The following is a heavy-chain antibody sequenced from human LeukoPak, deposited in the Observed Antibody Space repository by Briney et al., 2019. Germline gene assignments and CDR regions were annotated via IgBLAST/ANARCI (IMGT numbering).Heavy chain of an antibody. V-gene: IGHV3-74*01. CDR1: GFTFSSYW. CDR3: TRGIAEAFDP. J-gene: IGHJ5*02. D-gene: IGHD6-13*01. CDR2: INTDGGFT. Sequence: GGSLRLSCAASGFTFSSYWIHWVRQAPGKGLVWVSRINTDGGFTDYADSVKGRFTVSGDNAKNTVYLQMNSLGDEDTAVYYCTRGIAEAFDPWGPGTLVTVSS.